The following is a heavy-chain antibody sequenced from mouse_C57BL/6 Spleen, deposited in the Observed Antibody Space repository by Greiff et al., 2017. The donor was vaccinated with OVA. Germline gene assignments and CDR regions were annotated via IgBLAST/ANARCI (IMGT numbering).Heavy chain of an antibody. J-gene: IGHJ2*01. CDR3: AREFITTAFDY. V-gene: IGHV1-76*01. CDR2: IYPGSGNT. D-gene: IGHD1-1*01. CDR1: GYTFTDYY. Sequence: QVQLQQSGAELVRPGASVELSCKASGYTFTDYYINWVKQRPGQGLEWIARIYPGSGNTYYNEKFKGKATLTAEKSSSTAYMQLSSLTSEDSAVYFCAREFITTAFDYWGQGTTLTVSS.